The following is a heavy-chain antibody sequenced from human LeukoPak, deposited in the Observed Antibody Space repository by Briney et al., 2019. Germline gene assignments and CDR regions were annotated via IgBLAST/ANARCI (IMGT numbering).Heavy chain of an antibody. CDR3: ARAAGWELGHNAFDI. V-gene: IGHV3-13*04. CDR1: GFTFSRYD. Sequence: GGSLRLSCAASGFTFSRYDMHWVRQATGKGLEWVSAIGTAGDTYYPGSVKGRFTISRENAKNSLYLQMNSLRAGDTAVYYCARAAGWELGHNAFDIWGQGTMVTVSS. J-gene: IGHJ3*02. CDR2: IGTAGDT. D-gene: IGHD1-26*01.